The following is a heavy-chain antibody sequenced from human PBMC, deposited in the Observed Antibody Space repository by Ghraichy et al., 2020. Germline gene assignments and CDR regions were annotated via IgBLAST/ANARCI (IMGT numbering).Heavy chain of an antibody. D-gene: IGHD1-26*01. CDR3: ATWSDSGSSYFDY. CDR1: GGTFSSYT. J-gene: IGHJ4*02. CDR2: IIPILGIA. V-gene: IGHV1-69*02. Sequence: SVKVSCKASGGTFSSYTISWVRQAPGQGLEWMGRIIPILGIANYAQKFQGRVTITADKSTSTAYMELSSLRSEDTAVYYCATWSDSGSSYFDYWGQGTLVTVSS.